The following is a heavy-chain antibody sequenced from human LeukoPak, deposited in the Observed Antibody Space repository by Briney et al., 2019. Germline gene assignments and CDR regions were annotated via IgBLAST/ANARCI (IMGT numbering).Heavy chain of an antibody. CDR1: GGSISSSSYY. V-gene: IGHV4-39*01. D-gene: IGHD3-16*02. J-gene: IGHJ4*02. Sequence: SETLPLTCTVSGGSISSSSYYWGWIRQPPGKGLEWIGSIYYSGSTYYNPSLKSRVTISVDTSKNQFSLKLSSVTAADTAVYYCARITFGGVIAEEFDYWGQGTLVTVSS. CDR3: ARITFGGVIAEEFDY. CDR2: IYYSGST.